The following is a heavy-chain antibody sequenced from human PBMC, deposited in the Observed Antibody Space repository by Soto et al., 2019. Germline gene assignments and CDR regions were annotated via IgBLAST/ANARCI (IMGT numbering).Heavy chain of an antibody. Sequence: GALLLSCSASGFTFSSYWMHWVRQAPGKGLVWVSRINSDGSSTSYADSVKGRFTISRDNAKNTLYLQMNSLRAEDTAVYYCARRSAAAALDYWGQGTPVTVYS. V-gene: IGHV3-74*01. CDR1: GFTFSSYW. D-gene: IGHD6-13*01. CDR2: INSDGSST. J-gene: IGHJ4*02. CDR3: ARRSAAAALDY.